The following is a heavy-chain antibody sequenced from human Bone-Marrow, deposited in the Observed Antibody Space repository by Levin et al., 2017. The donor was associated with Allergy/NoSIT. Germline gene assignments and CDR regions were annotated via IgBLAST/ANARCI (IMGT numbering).Heavy chain of an antibody. J-gene: IGHJ4*02. CDR3: ARDSSAGFSSSWTDY. CDR2: VSGSSTFI. CDR1: GFTFSNHN. V-gene: IGHV3-21*01. D-gene: IGHD6-13*01. Sequence: ETLSLTCAASGFTFSNHNMHWVRQAPGKGLEWVSSVSGSSTFIYYADSVKGRFTISRDNANDSLYLQMDSLRVEDTALYFCARDSSAGFSSSWTDYWGQGSLVTVSS.